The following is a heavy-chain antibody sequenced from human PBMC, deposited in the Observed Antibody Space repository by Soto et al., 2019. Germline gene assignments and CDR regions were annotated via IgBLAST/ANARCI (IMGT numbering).Heavy chain of an antibody. J-gene: IGHJ4*02. Sequence: PGGSLRLSCAASGFTFSSYWMHWVRQAPGKGLVWVSRINSDGSSTSYADSVKGRFTISRDNAKNTLYLQMNSLRAEDTAVYYCAKVYDSSGYYFDYWGQGTLVTVSS. CDR2: INSDGSST. V-gene: IGHV3-74*01. CDR1: GFTFSSYW. D-gene: IGHD3-22*01. CDR3: AKVYDSSGYYFDY.